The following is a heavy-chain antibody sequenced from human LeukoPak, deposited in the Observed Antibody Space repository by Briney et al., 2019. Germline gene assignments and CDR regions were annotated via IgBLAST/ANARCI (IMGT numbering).Heavy chain of an antibody. V-gene: IGHV1-2*02. CDR2: INPHNGDT. Sequence: AAVKVSCKASGYTFIGYYLHWVRQAPGQGLEWMGWINPHNGDTNYAQKFQGRVTMTRDTSITTAYMELSRLKSDDTAVYYCATVRDIVVGGGPYYFDYWGQGTLVTVSS. D-gene: IGHD2-15*01. CDR3: ATVRDIVVGGGPYYFDY. J-gene: IGHJ4*02. CDR1: GYTFIGYY.